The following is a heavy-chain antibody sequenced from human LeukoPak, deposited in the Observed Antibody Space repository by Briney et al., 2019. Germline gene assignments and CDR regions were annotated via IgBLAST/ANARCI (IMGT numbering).Heavy chain of an antibody. CDR3: ARTGIAARRGWFDP. CDR2: IYYSGST. D-gene: IGHD6-6*01. Sequence: SETLSLTCTVSGGSISSSSYYWGWIRQPPGKGLERIGSIYYSGSTYYNPSLKSRVTISVDTSKNQFSLKLSSVTAADTAVYYCARTGIAARRGWFDPWGQGTLVTVSS. CDR1: GGSISSSSYY. V-gene: IGHV4-39*07. J-gene: IGHJ5*02.